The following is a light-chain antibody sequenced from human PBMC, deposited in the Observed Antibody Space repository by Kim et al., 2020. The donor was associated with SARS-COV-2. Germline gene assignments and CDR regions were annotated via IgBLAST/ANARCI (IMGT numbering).Light chain of an antibody. J-gene: IGLJ2*01. CDR1: SGNLPSYDL. Sequence: QSALTQPASVSGSPGQSITISCTGSSGNLPSYDLVSWYQQHPGKTPKLIIYDVTKRPSGVSNRFSGSKSGSTASLTISGLQADDEAYYYCSSYADSPTHVVFGGGTQLTVL. CDR3: SSYADSPTHVV. V-gene: IGLV2-23*02. CDR2: DVT.